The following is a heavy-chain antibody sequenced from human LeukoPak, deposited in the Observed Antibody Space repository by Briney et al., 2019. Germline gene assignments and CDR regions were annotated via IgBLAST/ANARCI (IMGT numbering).Heavy chain of an antibody. CDR3: AGDPAYSRGFGSEFSY. Sequence: GGSLRLSCAASGFTFNTYAMHWVRQAPGKGLDWVALISHDGSDTSYAASVKGRFTISRDYSTNTLYLQMSSLRPEDTAIYYCAGDPAYSRGFGSEFSYWGQGTLVTVSS. J-gene: IGHJ4*02. D-gene: IGHD6-19*01. CDR2: ISHDGSDT. V-gene: IGHV3-30*14. CDR1: GFTFNTYA.